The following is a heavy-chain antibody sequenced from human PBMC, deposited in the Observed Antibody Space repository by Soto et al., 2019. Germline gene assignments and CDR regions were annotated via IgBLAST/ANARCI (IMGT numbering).Heavy chain of an antibody. V-gene: IGHV4-59*01. J-gene: IGHJ6*02. CDR3: AREGYSSSWYYYYATDV. CDR1: GGSIISYY. D-gene: IGHD6-13*01. Sequence: SETLSLTCTVSGGSIISYYWSWIRQPPGKGLEWIGYIYYSGSTNYNPSLKSRVTISVDTSKNQFSLKLSSVTAADTAVYYCAREGYSSSWYYYYATDVWGQGTTVTVSS. CDR2: IYYSGST.